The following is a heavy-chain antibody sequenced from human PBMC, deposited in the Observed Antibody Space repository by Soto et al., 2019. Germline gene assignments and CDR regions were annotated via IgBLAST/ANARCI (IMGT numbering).Heavy chain of an antibody. CDR2: ISSDGGTT. D-gene: IGHD3-9*01. J-gene: IGHJ5*02. V-gene: IGHV3-74*01. CDR1: GFTFSSYW. Sequence: EVQLVESGGGLVQPGGSLRLSCAASGFTFSSYWMHWVRQAPGKGLVWVSRISSDGGTTTYADSVKGRFTISRDNAKDTLYLHMNSVRTEDTDVYYCARVRDWYIWFDPWGQGTLVTVSS. CDR3: ARVRDWYIWFDP.